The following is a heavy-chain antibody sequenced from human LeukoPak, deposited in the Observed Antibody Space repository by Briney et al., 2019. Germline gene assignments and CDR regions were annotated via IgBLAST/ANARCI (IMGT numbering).Heavy chain of an antibody. CDR3: AKDLTAMVVPDY. Sequence: GGSLRLSCAASGFTFSSYGMHWVRQAPGKGLEWVAVISYDGSNKYYADSLKGRFTISRDNSKNTLYLQMNSLRAEDTAVYYCAKDLTAMVVPDYWGQGTLVTVSS. D-gene: IGHD5-18*01. J-gene: IGHJ4*02. V-gene: IGHV3-30*18. CDR2: ISYDGSNK. CDR1: GFTFSSYG.